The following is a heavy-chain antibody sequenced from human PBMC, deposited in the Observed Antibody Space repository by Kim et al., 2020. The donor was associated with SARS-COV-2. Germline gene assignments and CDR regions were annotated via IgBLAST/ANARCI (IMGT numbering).Heavy chain of an antibody. J-gene: IGHJ4*02. CDR3: AAASRAFDF. Sequence: SETLSLTCSVSGGSISSYYWSWIRQPPGKGLEWIGYVYYLGNTMYNPSLKTQISISIDTSTDQFSLKMTSVTAADTAVYFCAAASRAFDFWGPGISVIVS. V-gene: IGHV4-59*08. CDR2: VYYLGNT. CDR1: GGSISSYY.